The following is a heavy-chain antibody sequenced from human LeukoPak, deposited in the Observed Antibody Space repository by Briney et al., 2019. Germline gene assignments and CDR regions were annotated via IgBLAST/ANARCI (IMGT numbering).Heavy chain of an antibody. J-gene: IGHJ6*03. Sequence: SETLSLTCAVYGGSFSGYYWTWIRQAPEKGLEWIGEMNPSGSTSYNPSLKSRVTISVDTSKNQFSLKLSSVTAADTAVYYCARGRQDVTMIVVVMTAVSYYLDVWGKGTTVTVS. V-gene: IGHV4-34*01. CDR3: ARGRQDVTMIVVVMTAVSYYLDV. CDR1: GGSFSGYY. D-gene: IGHD3-22*01. CDR2: MNPSGST.